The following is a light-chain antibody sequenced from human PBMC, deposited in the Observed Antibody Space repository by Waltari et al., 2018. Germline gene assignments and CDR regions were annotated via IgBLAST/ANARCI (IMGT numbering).Light chain of an antibody. Sequence: DIQMTQSPSSLSASVGDRVTITCRASQSISSYLNWYQQKQGKAPKLLIYAASSLQSGVPSRFSSSGSGTDFTLTISSLQPEDFATYYCQQSYSTPLTFGPGTKVDIK. CDR1: QSISSY. CDR3: QQSYSTPLT. J-gene: IGKJ3*01. CDR2: AAS. V-gene: IGKV1-39*01.